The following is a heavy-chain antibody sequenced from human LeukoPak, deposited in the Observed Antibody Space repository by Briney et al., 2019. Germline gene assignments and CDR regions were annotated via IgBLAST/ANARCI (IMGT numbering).Heavy chain of an antibody. Sequence: GASVKVSCKASGYTFTSYGINWVRQAPGQGLEWMGWISGYNGNTIYAENLQGRVTMTTDTSTSTAYIELGSLRSDDTAVFYCARSSGFDWLLYFDSWGQGTLVTVSS. V-gene: IGHV1-18*01. CDR2: ISGYNGNT. J-gene: IGHJ4*02. CDR3: ARSSGFDWLLYFDS. CDR1: GYTFTSYG. D-gene: IGHD3-9*01.